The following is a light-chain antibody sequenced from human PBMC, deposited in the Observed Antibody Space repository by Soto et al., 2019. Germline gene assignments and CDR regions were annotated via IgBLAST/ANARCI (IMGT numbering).Light chain of an antibody. V-gene: IGLV2-14*01. CDR3: SSYRTSSTPYV. CDR1: SGDIGSYNR. Sequence: QSVLTQPASVSGSPGQSITISCTGTSGDIGSYNRVSWYQQHPGKAPKLIIYEVTDRPSGVSNRSSGSKSGNTASLTISGLQAEDEADYYCSSYRTSSTPYVFGTGTKVTV. CDR2: EVT. J-gene: IGLJ1*01.